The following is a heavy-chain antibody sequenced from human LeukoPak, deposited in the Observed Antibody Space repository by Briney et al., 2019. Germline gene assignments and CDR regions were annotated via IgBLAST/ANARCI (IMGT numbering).Heavy chain of an antibody. V-gene: IGHV3-23*01. CDR2: ISGSGGST. Sequence: PGGSLRLSCAASGFTFSSYAMSWVRQAPGKGLEWVSAISGSGGSTYYADSVKGRFTISRDNSKNTLYLQMNSLRAEDTAVYYCARDHCSSTSCTGYYFDYWGQGTLVTVSS. CDR1: GFTFSSYA. D-gene: IGHD2-2*01. J-gene: IGHJ4*02. CDR3: ARDHCSSTSCTGYYFDY.